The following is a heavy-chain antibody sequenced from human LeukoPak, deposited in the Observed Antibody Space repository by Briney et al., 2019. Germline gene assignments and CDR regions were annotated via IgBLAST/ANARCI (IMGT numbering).Heavy chain of an antibody. J-gene: IGHJ5*02. CDR1: GYSFTDYY. CDR2: INPNSGGT. CDR3: ARADRLDGGPYLIGP. Sequence: ASVKVSCKTSGYSFTDYYMHWVRQAPGQGLEWMGWINPNSGGTSSAQKFQGRVTMTRDTSITTVYMEVSWLTSDDTAIYYYARADRLDGGPYLIGPWGQGTLVTVSS. V-gene: IGHV1-2*02. D-gene: IGHD2-21*01.